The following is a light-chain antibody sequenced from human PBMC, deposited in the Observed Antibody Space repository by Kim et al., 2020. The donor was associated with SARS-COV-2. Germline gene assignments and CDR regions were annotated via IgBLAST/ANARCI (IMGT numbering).Light chain of an antibody. CDR1: QVIHTY. Sequence: DIQMTQSPSSLSASVGVRVTITCRASQVIHTYLAWFQQKPGQAPKSLIYAASNLHSGVPSRFSGSGSGTDFTLTISGLQPEDFAIYYCQQYNRYPYTFGQGTKLEI. CDR3: QQYNRYPYT. CDR2: AAS. J-gene: IGKJ2*01. V-gene: IGKV1-16*01.